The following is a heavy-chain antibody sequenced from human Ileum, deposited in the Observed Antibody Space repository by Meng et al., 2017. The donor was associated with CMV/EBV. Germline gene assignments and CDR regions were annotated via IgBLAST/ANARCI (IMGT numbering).Heavy chain of an antibody. CDR3: VPYSGSSFRFDP. CDR1: GYTFTDYF. Sequence: ASVKVSCKASGYTFTDYFIQWMRQAPGQGREWMGWIKFNSGVTNYAQKFQGRVTMTRDTSVNTAYIELNSLRSDDTAVYYCVPYSGSSFRFDPWGQGTQVTVAS. CDR2: IKFNSGVT. V-gene: IGHV1-2*02. J-gene: IGHJ5*02. D-gene: IGHD5-12*01.